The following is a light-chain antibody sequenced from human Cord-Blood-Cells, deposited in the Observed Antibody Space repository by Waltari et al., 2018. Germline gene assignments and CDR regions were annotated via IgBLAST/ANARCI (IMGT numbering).Light chain of an antibody. J-gene: IGKJ1*01. CDR2: AAS. CDR3: QQSYSTPWM. V-gene: IGKV1-39*01. Sequence: DIQMTQSPSSLSASVGDRVTITCRASQSISSYLNLYQQKPGKATKLMSYAASSLQSVVPSRFSGSGSGTDVTLTISSLQPEDFATYYCQQSYSTPWMFGQGTKVEIK. CDR1: QSISSY.